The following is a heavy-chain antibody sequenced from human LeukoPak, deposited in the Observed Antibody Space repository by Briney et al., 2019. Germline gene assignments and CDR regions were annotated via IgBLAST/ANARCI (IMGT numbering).Heavy chain of an antibody. D-gene: IGHD1-26*01. V-gene: IGHV3-48*03. CDR1: GFTFSVFE. Sequence: GGSLRLSCAASGFTFSVFEMNWVRQAPGKGLEWVSYISNDGTTIYYADSVKGRFTISRDNAKKSLYLQMNSLRVEDTAIYYCARGAGGYSASEIDYWGQGMLVTVSS. CDR3: ARGAGGYSASEIDY. J-gene: IGHJ4*02. CDR2: ISNDGTTI.